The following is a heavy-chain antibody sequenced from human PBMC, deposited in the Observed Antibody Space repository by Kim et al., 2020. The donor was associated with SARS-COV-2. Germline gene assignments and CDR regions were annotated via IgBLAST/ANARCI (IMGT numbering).Heavy chain of an antibody. CDR3: ARFNVPSRRGIFDY. D-gene: IGHD3-16*01. Sequence: PPLKSRVTISVDTSKNQCSLKLSSVTAADTAVYYCARFNVPSRRGIFDYWGQGTLVTVSS. J-gene: IGHJ4*02. V-gene: IGHV4-39*01.